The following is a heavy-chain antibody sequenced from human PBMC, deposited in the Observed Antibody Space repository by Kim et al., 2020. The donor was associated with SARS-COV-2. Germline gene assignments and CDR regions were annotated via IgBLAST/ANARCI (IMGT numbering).Heavy chain of an antibody. CDR1: GYTFTSYY. Sequence: ASVKVSCKASGYTFTSYYMHWVRQAPGQGLEWMGIINPSGGSTSHAQKFQGRVTMTRDTSTSIVYMELCSLRSHYTAVYYYARGTYYYDSSGYLWDPFDYWGQGTLVTVSA. CDR3: ARGTYYYDSSGYLWDPFDY. D-gene: IGHD3-22*01. J-gene: IGHJ4*02. V-gene: IGHV1-46*01. CDR2: INPSGGST.